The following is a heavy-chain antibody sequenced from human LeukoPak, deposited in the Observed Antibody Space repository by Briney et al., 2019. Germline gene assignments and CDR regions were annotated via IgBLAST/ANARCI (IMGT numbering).Heavy chain of an antibody. CDR1: GFTFGDYA. CDR3: ASCSSTNCY. D-gene: IGHD2-2*01. V-gene: IGHV3-48*01. J-gene: IGHJ4*02. Sequence: GGSLRLSCTTSGFTFGDYAMSWVRQAPGKGLEWVSFITGSSSTIYYADSVKGRFTISRDNAKNSLYLQMNSLRAEDTAVYYCASCSSTNCYWGQGTLVTVSS. CDR2: ITGSSSTI.